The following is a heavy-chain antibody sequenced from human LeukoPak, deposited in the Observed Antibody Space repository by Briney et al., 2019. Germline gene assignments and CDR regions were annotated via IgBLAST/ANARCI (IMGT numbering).Heavy chain of an antibody. CDR1: GGSISSGGYS. D-gene: IGHD5-18*01. J-gene: IGHJ4*02. V-gene: IGHV4-34*01. CDR2: INHSGST. CDR3: ARGTRGYSYGYNY. Sequence: SETLSLTCAVSGGSISSGGYSWSWIRQPPGKGLEWIGEINHSGSTNYNPSLKSRVTISVDTSKNQFSLKLSSVTAADTAVYYCARGTRGYSYGYNYWGQGTLVTVSS.